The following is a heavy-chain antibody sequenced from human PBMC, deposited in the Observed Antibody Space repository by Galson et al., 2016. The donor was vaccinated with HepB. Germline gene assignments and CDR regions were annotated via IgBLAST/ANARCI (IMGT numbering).Heavy chain of an antibody. D-gene: IGHD3-10*01. J-gene: IGHJ5*02. Sequence: SLRLSCAASGFTFSNYGMTWVRQAPGKGLEVVSSISRSGDSTDYADSVKGRFTISRDNSKNTLSLQMNSLTADDTAIYYCANSTISLLWFGELLGWFDPWGQGTPVTVSS. CDR3: ANSTISLLWFGELLGWFDP. CDR1: GFTFSNYG. CDR2: ISRSGDST. V-gene: IGHV3-23*01.